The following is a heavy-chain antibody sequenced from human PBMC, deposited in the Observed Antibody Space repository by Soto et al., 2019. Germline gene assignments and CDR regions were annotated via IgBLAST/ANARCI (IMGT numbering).Heavy chain of an antibody. D-gene: IGHD1-26*01. CDR3: TTVGAPEY. J-gene: IGHJ4*02. CDR2: IKSNIDGGTA. CDR1: GFTFSSAW. Sequence: PGGSLRLSCEASGFTFSSAWMNWVRQAPGQGLEWVGRIKSNIDGGTADYAAVVRGRFTLSRADSTNTVFLQMNSLRTEDTAVYFCTTVGAPEYWGQGTLVTVSS. V-gene: IGHV3-15*01.